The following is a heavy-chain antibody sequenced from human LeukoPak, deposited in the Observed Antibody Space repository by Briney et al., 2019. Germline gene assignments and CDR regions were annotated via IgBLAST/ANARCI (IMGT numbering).Heavy chain of an antibody. Sequence: SETLSLTCAVSGYSLSSGYYWGWIRHPPGKGLEWIGSFYHTGSTYYNPSLKSRVNISVDTSKNQFSLKLSSVTAADTAVYYCARDHRQAARRLRWFDPWGQGTLVTVSS. J-gene: IGHJ5*02. D-gene: IGHD6-13*01. CDR3: ARDHRQAARRLRWFDP. V-gene: IGHV4-38-2*02. CDR1: GYSLSSGYY. CDR2: FYHTGST.